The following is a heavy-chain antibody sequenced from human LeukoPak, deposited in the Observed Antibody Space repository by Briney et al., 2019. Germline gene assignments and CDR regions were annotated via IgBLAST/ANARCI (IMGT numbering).Heavy chain of an antibody. CDR1: GFNFSSDS. CDR2: ISSSSIFT. Sequence: GGSLRLSCGASGFNFSSDSMNWVRQAPGKGLEWVSSISSSSIFTYYADSVKGRFTISRDNAKNSLYLQMNSLRAEDTAVYYCARESSGYFYWGQGTLVTVSS. CDR3: ARESSGYFY. V-gene: IGHV3-21*01. J-gene: IGHJ4*02. D-gene: IGHD3-22*01.